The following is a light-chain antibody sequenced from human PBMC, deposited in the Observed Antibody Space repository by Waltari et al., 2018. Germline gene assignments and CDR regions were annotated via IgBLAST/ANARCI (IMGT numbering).Light chain of an antibody. CDR3: EAWDDSLSGWV. CDR2: NNN. CDR1: SSHIRGNG. Sequence: QSVLTQPPSASGAAGQSVTISCSGSSSHIRGNGVHWYQPLSGAAPKLLIYNNNQRPSGVPDRFSGSKSGTSASLAITVLRSEDEVDYYCEAWDDSLSGWVFGGGTRLTVL. J-gene: IGLJ2*01. V-gene: IGLV1-47*02.